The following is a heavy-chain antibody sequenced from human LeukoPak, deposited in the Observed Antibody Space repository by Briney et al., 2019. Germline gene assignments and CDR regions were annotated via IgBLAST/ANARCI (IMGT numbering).Heavy chain of an antibody. D-gene: IGHD5-24*01. V-gene: IGHV4-59*01. CDR2: THYSGGT. J-gene: IGHJ4*02. CDR3: AKVRDGYNYDAFDY. CDR1: GGSISNYY. Sequence: SETLSLTCTVSGGSISNYYWSWIRQPPGKGLEWIGYTHYSGGTNYNPSLRSRVTISVDTSKNQFSLNLSSVTAADTAVYYCAKVRDGYNYDAFDYWGQGTLVTVSS.